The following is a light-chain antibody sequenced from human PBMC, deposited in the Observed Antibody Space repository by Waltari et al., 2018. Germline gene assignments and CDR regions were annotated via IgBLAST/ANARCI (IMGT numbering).Light chain of an antibody. CDR3: QQYGSLPAT. Sequence: EIVFTPHPGSLSSSPGGTVTLSCRASQSVSRALAWYQQKPGQAPRLLIFGASIRATGVPDRFSGSGSETDFSLTISRLEPEDFAVYYCQQYGSLPATFGRGTKVEMK. V-gene: IGKV3-20*01. CDR2: GAS. CDR1: QSVSRA. J-gene: IGKJ1*01.